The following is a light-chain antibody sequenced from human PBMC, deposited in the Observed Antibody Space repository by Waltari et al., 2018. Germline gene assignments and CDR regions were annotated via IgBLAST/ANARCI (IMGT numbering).Light chain of an antibody. CDR3: QAWDSNTGF. Sequence: SYDLTQPPSVSVSPGQTARITCSGRGLGGKFACWYQQRPGQSPVLLVYQDDKRPSGIPERFSGSNSGNTATLTIRGTQTMDEADYYCQAWDSNTGFFGGGTKLTVL. J-gene: IGLJ2*01. CDR1: GLGGKF. CDR2: QDD. V-gene: IGLV3-1*01.